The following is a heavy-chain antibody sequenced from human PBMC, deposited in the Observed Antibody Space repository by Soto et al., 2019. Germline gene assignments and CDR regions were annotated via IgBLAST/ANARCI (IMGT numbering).Heavy chain of an antibody. CDR1: GFTFSSYS. V-gene: IGHV3-21*01. CDR3: EAGSYYKDDYFDY. J-gene: IGHJ4*02. Sequence: PGGSLRLSCAASGFTFSSYSMNWVRQAPGKGLEWVSSISSSSSYIYYADSVKGRFTISRDNAKNSLYLQMNSLRAEDTAVYYCEAGSYYKDDYFDYWGQGTLVTVSS. D-gene: IGHD3-10*01. CDR2: ISSSSSYI.